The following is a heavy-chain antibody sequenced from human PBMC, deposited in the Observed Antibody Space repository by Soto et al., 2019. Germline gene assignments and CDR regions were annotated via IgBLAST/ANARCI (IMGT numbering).Heavy chain of an antibody. CDR3: ARVLWRRQLPHAFDN. Sequence: QVQLVQSGAEVKKPGSSVNVSCKASVGTFSSYAISWVRQAPGQGLEWMGGIIPLLGTANYAQKFQGTVTITADESTRTGDMELSRLRSEDPAVYYCARVLWRRQLPHAFDNLGQGTMATVSS. V-gene: IGHV1-69*01. CDR2: IIPLLGTA. J-gene: IGHJ3*02. CDR1: VGTFSSYA. D-gene: IGHD1-1*01.